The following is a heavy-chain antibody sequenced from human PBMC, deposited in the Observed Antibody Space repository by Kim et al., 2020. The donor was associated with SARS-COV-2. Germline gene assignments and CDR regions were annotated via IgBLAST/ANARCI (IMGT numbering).Heavy chain of an antibody. J-gene: IGHJ3*02. CDR2: K. CDR3: AKEADYHAFDI. V-gene: IGHV3-33*06. D-gene: IGHD4-17*01. Sequence: KYYADSVKGRFTISRDNSKNTLYLQMNSLRAEDTAVYYCAKEADYHAFDIWGQGTVVTVSS.